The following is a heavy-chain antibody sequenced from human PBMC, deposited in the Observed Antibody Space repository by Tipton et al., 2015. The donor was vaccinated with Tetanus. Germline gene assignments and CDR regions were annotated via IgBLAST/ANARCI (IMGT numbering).Heavy chain of an antibody. J-gene: IGHJ4*02. D-gene: IGHD3-3*01. V-gene: IGHV4-59*02. CDR1: GDSVSGYY. CDR2: ILYGKST. Sequence: TLSLTCTVSGDSVSGYYWSWVRQPPGKGLEYLGYILYGKSTHYNPSLKSRLSMSGDPATNQFSLRLTSVTAADTAVYYCARIHDYWSGYFDFWGQGTLVTVSS. CDR3: ARIHDYWSGYFDF.